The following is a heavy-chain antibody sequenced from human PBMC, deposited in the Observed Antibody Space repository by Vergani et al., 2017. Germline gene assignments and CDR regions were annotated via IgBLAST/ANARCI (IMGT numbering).Heavy chain of an antibody. CDR3: VRDVRVSRA. CDR2: ISGNYDDV. Sequence: EVQLVESGGGLVKPGGSLRLSCVASGFTLSHYSMNWVRRAPGKGLEWVSSISGNYDDVYYADSVKGRFTISRDNAKNSLYLDMNSLRAEDTAVYYCVRDVRVSRAWGQGTLVAVSS. CDR1: GFTLSHYS. J-gene: IGHJ3*01. V-gene: IGHV3-21*01.